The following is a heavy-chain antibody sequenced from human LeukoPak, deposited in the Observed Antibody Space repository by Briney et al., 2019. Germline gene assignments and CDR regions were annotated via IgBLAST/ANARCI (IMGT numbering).Heavy chain of an antibody. V-gene: IGHV4-34*01. CDR2: INHSGST. Sequence: SETLSLTCAVYGVSFSDYYWSWLRQPPGKGLEWIGEINHSGSTNCSPSLKSRVTISVDTSKTQFSLKLSSVTAADTAVYYCARGGGSSWYVDYWGQGTLVTVSS. CDR3: ARGGGSSWYVDY. CDR1: GVSFSDYY. D-gene: IGHD6-13*01. J-gene: IGHJ4*02.